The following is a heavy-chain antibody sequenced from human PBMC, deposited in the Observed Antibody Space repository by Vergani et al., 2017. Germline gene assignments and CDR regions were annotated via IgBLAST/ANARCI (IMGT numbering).Heavy chain of an antibody. D-gene: IGHD3-16*01. CDR1: GYSTCIGYY. J-gene: IGHJ4*02. CDR2: IYHSGNT. CDR3: ARLSIWGSLDY. Sequence: QVQLQESRPGLVKPPETLSLTCAVSGYSTCIGYYWGWSRQPPGKGLEWIGSIYHSGNTYYNPSLKSRVTISVDTSKNQFSLKLSSVTAADTAVYYYARLSIWGSLDYWGQGTLVTVSS. V-gene: IGHV4-38-2*01.